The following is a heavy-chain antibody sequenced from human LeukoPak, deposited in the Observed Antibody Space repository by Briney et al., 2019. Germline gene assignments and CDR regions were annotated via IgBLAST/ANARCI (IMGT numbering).Heavy chain of an antibody. Sequence: PSETLSLTCTVSGGSISSYYWSWIRQPPGKGLEWIGHIYYSGSTNYNPSLKSRVTISVDTSKNQFSLKLSSVTAADTAVYYCARPSGEDAFDIWGQGTMVTVSS. CDR2: IYYSGST. D-gene: IGHD3-16*01. CDR1: GGSISSYY. J-gene: IGHJ3*02. CDR3: ARPSGEDAFDI. V-gene: IGHV4-59*01.